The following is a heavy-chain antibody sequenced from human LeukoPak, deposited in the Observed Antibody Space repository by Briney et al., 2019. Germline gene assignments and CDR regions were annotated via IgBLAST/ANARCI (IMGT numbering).Heavy chain of an antibody. J-gene: IGHJ4*02. CDR2: IYWNDDE. V-gene: IGHV2-5*04. CDR1: GFSLSTSEVG. Sequence: SGPTLVKPTQTLTLTCTFSGFSLSTSEVGVGWLRQDPGKALQWLALIYWNDDEYYSPSLKTRLTIIKDTSKNQVVLKMTNMDAVDRGTYYCARGRGSARFSLFDYWGQGTLVSVSS. D-gene: IGHD3-3*01. CDR3: ARGRGSARFSLFDY.